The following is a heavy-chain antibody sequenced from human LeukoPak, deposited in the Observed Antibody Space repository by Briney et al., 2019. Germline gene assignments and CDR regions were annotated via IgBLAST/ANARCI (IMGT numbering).Heavy chain of an antibody. CDR3: ARGRYDFWSGYEGPYYGMDV. CDR1: GFTFSSYA. V-gene: IGHV3-30-3*01. CDR2: ISYDGSNK. D-gene: IGHD3-3*01. J-gene: IGHJ6*02. Sequence: PGGSLRLSCAASGFTFSSYAMHWVRQAPGKGLEWVAVISYDGSNKYYADSVKGRFTISRDNSKNTLYLQMSSLRSEDTAVYYCARGRYDFWSGYEGPYYGMDVWGQGTTVTVSS.